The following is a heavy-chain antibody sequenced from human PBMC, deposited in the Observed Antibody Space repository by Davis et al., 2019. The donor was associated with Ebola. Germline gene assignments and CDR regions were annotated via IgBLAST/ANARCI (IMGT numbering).Heavy chain of an antibody. CDR1: GASVRSGTYY. V-gene: IGHV4-61*01. CDR3: VGGYNFDY. Sequence: MPGGSLRLSCNVSGASVRSGTYYWSWIRQRPGKGLEWIGYIYYSGSTNYNPSLKSRVTISLDMSKNQVALKLSSVTAADTATYHCVGGYNFDYWGQGVQVIVSS. J-gene: IGHJ4*02. CDR2: IYYSGST. D-gene: IGHD3-16*02.